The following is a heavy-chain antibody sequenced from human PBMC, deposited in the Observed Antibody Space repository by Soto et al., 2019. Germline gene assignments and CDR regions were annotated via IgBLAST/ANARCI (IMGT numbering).Heavy chain of an antibody. CDR2: IIPIFATA. J-gene: IGHJ6*02. CDR1: GGTFSSYA. Sequence: QVQLVQSGAEVKKPGSSVKVSCKASGGTFSSYAINWVRQAPGQGLEWMGGIIPIFATADYAQKFQGRVTSTADESTSTGYMELSSLRSEDTAVYYCAQCLLGVNYYYGMDVWGQGTTVTVSS. D-gene: IGHD3-16*01. V-gene: IGHV1-69*12. CDR3: AQCLLGVNYYYGMDV.